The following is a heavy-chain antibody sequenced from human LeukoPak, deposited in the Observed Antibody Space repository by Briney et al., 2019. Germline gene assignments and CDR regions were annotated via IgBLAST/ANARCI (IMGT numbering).Heavy chain of an antibody. CDR1: GFTFDDYA. CDR3: AKGRDKYQLLSKNWFDP. J-gene: IGHJ5*02. V-gene: IGHV3-9*01. Sequence: GGSLRLSCAASGFTFDDYATHWVRQAPGKGLEWVSGISWNSGSIGYADSVKGRFTISRDNAKNSLYLQMNSLRAEDTVLYYCAKGRDKYQLLSKNWFDPWGQGTLVTVSS. CDR2: ISWNSGSI. D-gene: IGHD2-2*01.